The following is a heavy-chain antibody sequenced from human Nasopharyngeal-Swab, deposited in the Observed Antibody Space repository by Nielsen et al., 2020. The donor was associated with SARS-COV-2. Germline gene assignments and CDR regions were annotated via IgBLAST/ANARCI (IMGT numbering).Heavy chain of an antibody. Sequence: SVKVSCKASGGTFSSYAISWVRQAPGQGLEWMGRIIPILGIANYAQKFQGRVTITADKSTSTAYMELSSLRSEDTAVYYCAAGAVYYYYYMDVWGKGTTVTVSS. J-gene: IGHJ6*03. CDR2: IIPILGIA. D-gene: IGHD1-26*01. CDR1: GGTFSSYA. V-gene: IGHV1-69*04. CDR3: AAGAVYYYYYMDV.